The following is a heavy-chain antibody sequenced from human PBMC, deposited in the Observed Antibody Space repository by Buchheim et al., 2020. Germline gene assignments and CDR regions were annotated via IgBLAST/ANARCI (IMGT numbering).Heavy chain of an antibody. Sequence: EMQLVQSGGGLVQPGGSLRLSCVASGFIFSDSWMTWVRQAPGKGLEWVATIKNDGSEQYYVDSVKGRVTVSRDSARNSVFPQVNNLRGDDTAVYFCAKGARYPNVWGQG. CDR2: IKNDGSEQ. CDR3: AKGARYPNV. V-gene: IGHV3-7*01. CDR1: GFIFSDSW. J-gene: IGHJ4*02. D-gene: IGHD3-16*02.